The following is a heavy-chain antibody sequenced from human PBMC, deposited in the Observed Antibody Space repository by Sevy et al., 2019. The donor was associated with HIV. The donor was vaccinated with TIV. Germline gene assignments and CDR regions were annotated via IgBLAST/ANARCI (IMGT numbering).Heavy chain of an antibody. V-gene: IGHV1-18*01. J-gene: IGHJ4*02. Sequence: ASVKVSCKASGYTFTNYGISWVRQAPGQGLEWMGWISAYNGNTNYAQKLQGRVTMTTDTSTNTAYMELRGLRSDDTAVYYCAREPFYDGSGSYYEGSDYWGQGTLVTVSS. CDR2: ISAYNGNT. CDR1: GYTFTNYG. D-gene: IGHD3-10*01. CDR3: AREPFYDGSGSYYEGSDY.